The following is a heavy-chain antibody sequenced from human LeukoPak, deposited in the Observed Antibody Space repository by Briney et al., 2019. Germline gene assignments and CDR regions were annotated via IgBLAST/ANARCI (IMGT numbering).Heavy chain of an antibody. D-gene: IGHD5-18*01. Sequence: GSLRLSCAASGFTFSSYAMSWVRQPPGKGLEWIGEINHSGSTNYNPSLKSRVTISVDTSKNQFSLKLSSVTAADTAVYYCARGSYGYLYYFDYWGQGTLVTVSS. V-gene: IGHV4-34*01. CDR3: ARGSYGYLYYFDY. CDR1: GFTFSSYA. J-gene: IGHJ4*02. CDR2: INHSGST.